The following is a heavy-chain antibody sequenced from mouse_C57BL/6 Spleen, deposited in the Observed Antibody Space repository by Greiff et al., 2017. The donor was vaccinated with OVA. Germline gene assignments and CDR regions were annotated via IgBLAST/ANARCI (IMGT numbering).Heavy chain of an antibody. CDR2: INPGSGGT. CDR3: ARSEIYYGNRGDY. J-gene: IGHJ2*01. V-gene: IGHV1-54*01. Sequence: QVQLQQSGAELVRPGTSVKVSCKASGYAFTNYLIEWVKQRPGQGLEWIGVINPGSGGTNYNEKFKGKATLTADKSSSTAYMQLSSLTSEDSAVYFCARSEIYYGNRGDYWGQGTTLTVSS. D-gene: IGHD2-1*01. CDR1: GYAFTNYL.